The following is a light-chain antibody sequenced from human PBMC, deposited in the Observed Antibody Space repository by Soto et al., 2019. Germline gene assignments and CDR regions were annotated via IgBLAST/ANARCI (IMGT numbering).Light chain of an antibody. J-gene: IGKJ4*01. CDR3: QQYGASHPS. Sequence: EIVLTQSPGTLSLSPGDSATLSCRASQSVSSNYLAWYQRKPGQGPRLLIYGATSRPTGSPDRFSGSGSGTDFTLTIRRLETEDFALYYCQQYGASHPSFGGGTKVEIK. V-gene: IGKV3-20*01. CDR1: QSVSSNY. CDR2: GAT.